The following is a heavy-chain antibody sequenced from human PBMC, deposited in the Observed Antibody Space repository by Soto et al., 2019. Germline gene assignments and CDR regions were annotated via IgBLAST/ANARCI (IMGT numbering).Heavy chain of an antibody. Sequence: QVQLQESGPGLVKPSETLSLTCTVSGGSISSYYWSWIRQPPGKGLEWIGYIYYSGSTNYNPSLKSRVTISVDTSKNQFSLKLSSVTAADTAVYYCARAPGARTFYPWGQGTLVTVSS. CDR1: GGSISSYY. CDR3: ARAPGARTFYP. D-gene: IGHD1-1*01. CDR2: IYYSGST. V-gene: IGHV4-59*01. J-gene: IGHJ5*02.